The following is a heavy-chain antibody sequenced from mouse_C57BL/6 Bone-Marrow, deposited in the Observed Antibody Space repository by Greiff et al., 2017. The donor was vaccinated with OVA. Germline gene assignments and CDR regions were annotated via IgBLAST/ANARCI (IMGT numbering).Heavy chain of an antibody. V-gene: IGHV5-17*01. CDR1: GFTFSDYG. CDR2: ISSGSSTI. CDR3: ARSLDGYHFDY. J-gene: IGHJ2*01. Sequence: EVQLVESGGGLVKPGGSLKLSCAASGFTFSDYGMHWVRQAPEKGLEWVAYISSGSSTISYADTVKGRFPISRDNAKNTLFLQMTSLKSEDTAMYYCARSLDGYHFDYWGQGTTLTVSS. D-gene: IGHD2-3*01.